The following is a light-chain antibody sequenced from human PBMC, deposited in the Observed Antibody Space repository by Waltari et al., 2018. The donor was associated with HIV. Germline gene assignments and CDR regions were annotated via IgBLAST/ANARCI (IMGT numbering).Light chain of an antibody. CDR1: QSVSRF. Sequence: EIVMTQSPATLSVSPWDRATLSCRVSQSVSRFLAWYQQKPGQAPRLLIYDVSTRATDIPARFSGSGSGTVFTLTVSSLQSEDVGVYYCQQYDSWPPGTFGPGTKVDI. V-gene: IGKV3-15*01. J-gene: IGKJ3*01. CDR2: DVS. CDR3: QQYDSWPPGT.